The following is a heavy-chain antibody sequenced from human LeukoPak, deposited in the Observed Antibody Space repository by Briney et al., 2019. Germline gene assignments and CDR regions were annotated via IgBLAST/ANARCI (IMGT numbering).Heavy chain of an antibody. D-gene: IGHD2-2*01. CDR1: GYTFISYG. CDR2: ISAYNGNT. V-gene: IGHV1-18*01. Sequence: ASVKVSCKASGYTFISYGISWVRQAPGQGLEWMGWISAYNGNTNYAQKLQGRVTMTTDTSTSTAYMELRSLRSDDTAVYYCARDLQLVPAATPGDYWGQGTLVTVSS. J-gene: IGHJ4*02. CDR3: ARDLQLVPAATPGDY.